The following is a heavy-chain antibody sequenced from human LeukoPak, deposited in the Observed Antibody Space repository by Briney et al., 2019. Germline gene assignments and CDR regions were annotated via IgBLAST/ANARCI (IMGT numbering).Heavy chain of an antibody. V-gene: IGHV3-23*01. CDR1: GFTFSSYG. Sequence: GGSLRLSCAASGFTFSSYGMSWVRQAPGKGLEWVSAISGSGGSTYYADSVKGRFTISRDNSKNTLYLQMNSLRAEDTAVYFCAKAGFSSSWSKPDNWFDPWGQGTLVTVSS. CDR2: ISGSGGST. J-gene: IGHJ5*02. CDR3: AKAGFSSSWSKPDNWFDP. D-gene: IGHD6-13*01.